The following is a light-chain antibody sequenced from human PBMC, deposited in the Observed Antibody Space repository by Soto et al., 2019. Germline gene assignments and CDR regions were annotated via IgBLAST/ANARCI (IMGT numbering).Light chain of an antibody. V-gene: IGKV1-5*01. CDR2: DAS. J-gene: IGKJ4*01. CDR3: LQYNSYS. CDR1: QSISSW. Sequence: DIQTTQSPSTLSASVGDRVTITCRASQSISSWLAWYQQKPGKAPKLLIYDASSLESGVPSRFSGSGSGTAFTLTISSLQPDDFATYYCLQYNSYSFGGGTKVEIK.